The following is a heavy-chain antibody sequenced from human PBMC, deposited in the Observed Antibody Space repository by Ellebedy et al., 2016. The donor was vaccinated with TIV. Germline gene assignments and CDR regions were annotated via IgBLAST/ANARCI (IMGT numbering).Heavy chain of an antibody. D-gene: IGHD3-9*01. CDR3: ARDKYYDILTGYYTHYYGMDV. CDR1: GFTFSSYW. Sequence: GGSLRLSCAASGFTFSSYWMRWVRQAPGKGLEWVANIKQDGSEKYYVDSVKGRFTISRDNAKNSLYLQMNSLRAEDTAVYYCARDKYYDILTGYYTHYYGMDVWGQGTTVTVSS. V-gene: IGHV3-7*01. J-gene: IGHJ6*02. CDR2: IKQDGSEK.